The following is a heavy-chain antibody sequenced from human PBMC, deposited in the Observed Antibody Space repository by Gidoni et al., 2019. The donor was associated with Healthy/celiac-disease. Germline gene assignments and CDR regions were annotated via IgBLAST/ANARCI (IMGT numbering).Heavy chain of an antibody. CDR2: LSYAGITH. J-gene: IGHJ6*02. CDR1: GVTFRRYG. Sequence: QVKLVEAGGGVGQPGRSLRSSCEASGVTFRRYGRPWVRQAPGKGLELVAVLSYAGITHYYAASVKGRFTISRDNSKNSLYLHMNSLRAEDTAVYYCANGPVAGRLYYYYGMDVWGQGTTVTVSS. CDR3: ANGPVAGRLYYYYGMDV. D-gene: IGHD6-19*01. V-gene: IGHV3-30*18.